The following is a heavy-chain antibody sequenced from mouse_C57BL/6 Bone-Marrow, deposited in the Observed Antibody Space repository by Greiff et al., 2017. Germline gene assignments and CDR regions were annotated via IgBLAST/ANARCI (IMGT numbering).Heavy chain of an antibody. V-gene: IGHV2-9-1*01. CDR1: GFSLTSYA. CDR3: ASPGLGAMDY. J-gene: IGHJ4*01. CDR2: IWPGGGT. Sequence: VQRVESGPGLVAPSPSLSISCTVSGFSLTSYAISWVRQPPGKGLEWLGVIWPGGGTNYNSALNSRLSISKDNSKSQVFLKMNSLQTADTARYYCASPGLGAMDYWGQGTSVTVSS. D-gene: IGHD3-1*01.